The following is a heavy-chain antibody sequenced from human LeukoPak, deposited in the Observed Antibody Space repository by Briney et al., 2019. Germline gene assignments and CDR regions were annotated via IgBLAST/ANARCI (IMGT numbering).Heavy chain of an antibody. D-gene: IGHD3-22*01. Sequence: SQTLSLTCAISGDSVSSNSAAWNWIRQSPSRGLEWLGRTYYRSKRNNDYAVSVKSRITINPDTSKNQFYLQLNSVTPEDTAVYFCVRNYYDSSGYYYLDYWGQGTLVTVSS. V-gene: IGHV6-1*01. CDR1: GDSVSSNSAA. CDR3: VRNYYDSSGYYYLDY. CDR2: TYYRSKRNN. J-gene: IGHJ4*02.